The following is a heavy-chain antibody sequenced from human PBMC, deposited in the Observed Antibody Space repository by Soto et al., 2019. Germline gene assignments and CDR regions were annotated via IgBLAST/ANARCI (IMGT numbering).Heavy chain of an antibody. J-gene: IGHJ4*02. CDR2: INHSGST. V-gene: IGHV4-34*01. Sequence: QVQLQQWGAGLLKPSETLSLTCAVYGGSFSGYYWSWIRQPPGKGLEWIGEINHSGSTNYNPSLKSRVTISVDTSKNQFSLKLSSVTAADTAVYYCARGRYSSSSFDYWGQGPLVTVSS. CDR3: ARGRYSSSSFDY. CDR1: GGSFSGYY. D-gene: IGHD6-6*01.